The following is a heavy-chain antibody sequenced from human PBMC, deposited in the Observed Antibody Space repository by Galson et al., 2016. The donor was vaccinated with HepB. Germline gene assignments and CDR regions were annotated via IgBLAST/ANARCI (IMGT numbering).Heavy chain of an antibody. J-gene: IGHJ5*01. D-gene: IGHD6-13*01. V-gene: IGHV4-61*03. Sequence: LSLTCSVSGNSVSSGSYYWSWIRQPPGKGLEWIGYIYYSGSTKYNSALKSRVTISADTSKNHFSLKLRSVTAADTAVYYCARDKAPYASSWYDFWGQGTLVTISS. CDR1: GNSVSSGSYY. CDR2: IYYSGST. CDR3: ARDKAPYASSWYDF.